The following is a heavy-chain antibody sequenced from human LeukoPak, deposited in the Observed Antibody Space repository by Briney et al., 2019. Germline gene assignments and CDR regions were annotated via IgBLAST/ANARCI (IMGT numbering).Heavy chain of an antibody. V-gene: IGHV3-30*04. CDR1: GFTFSSYA. D-gene: IGHD3-16*01. Sequence: GGSLRLSCAASGFTFSSYAMHWVRQAPGKGLEWVAVISYDGGNKYYADSVKGRFTISRDNFENTLYLQMNSLRAEDTAVYYCARAFGGKPFDYWGQGTLVTVSS. CDR2: ISYDGGNK. J-gene: IGHJ4*02. CDR3: ARAFGGKPFDY.